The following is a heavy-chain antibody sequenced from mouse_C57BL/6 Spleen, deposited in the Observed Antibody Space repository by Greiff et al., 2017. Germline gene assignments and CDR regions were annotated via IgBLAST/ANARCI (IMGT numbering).Heavy chain of an antibody. CDR3: ARSYYDYDGGAWFAY. D-gene: IGHD2-4*01. Sequence: VQLQQSGAELVKPGASVKLSCTASGFNIKDYYMHWVKQRTEQGLEWIGRIDPEAGETKYAPKFQGKATITADTSSNTAYLQLSSLTSEDTAVYYCARSYYDYDGGAWFAYWGQGTLVTVSA. CDR2: IDPEAGET. V-gene: IGHV14-2*01. CDR1: GFNIKDYY. J-gene: IGHJ3*01.